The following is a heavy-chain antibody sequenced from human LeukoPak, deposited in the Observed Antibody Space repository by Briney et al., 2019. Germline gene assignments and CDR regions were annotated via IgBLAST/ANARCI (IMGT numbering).Heavy chain of an antibody. V-gene: IGHV1-2*02. J-gene: IGHJ4*02. CDR2: INPNSGGT. CDR3: ARERFVGMVRGDQGY. D-gene: IGHD3-10*01. Sequence: ASVKVSCKASGYTFTGYYLHWVRQAPGQGLEWMGWINPNSGGTNYAQKFQGRVTMTRDTSISTAYMDLSRLKSDDTAVYYCARERFVGMVRGDQGYWGQGTLVTVSS. CDR1: GYTFTGYY.